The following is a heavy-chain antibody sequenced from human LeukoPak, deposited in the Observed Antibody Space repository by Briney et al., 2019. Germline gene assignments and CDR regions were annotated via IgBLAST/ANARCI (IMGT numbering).Heavy chain of an antibody. CDR2: INPNSGGT. D-gene: IGHD6-13*01. CDR1: VYTFTSYY. V-gene: IGHV1-2*02. J-gene: IGHJ5*02. Sequence: ASVKVSCKASVYTFTSYYMHWVRQAPGQGLEWMGWINPNSGGTNYAQKFQGRATMTRDTSISTAYMELSRLRSDDTAVYYCARGPGSSWPRNWFGPWGQGTLVTVSS. CDR3: ARGPGSSWPRNWFGP.